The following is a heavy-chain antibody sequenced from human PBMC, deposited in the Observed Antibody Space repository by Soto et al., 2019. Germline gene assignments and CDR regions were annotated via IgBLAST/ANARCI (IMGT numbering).Heavy chain of an antibody. J-gene: IGHJ5*02. D-gene: IGHD6-6*01. Sequence: EVQLVESGGGLVQPGGSLRLSCAASGFTFSSYWMSWVRQAPGKGLEWVANIKQDGSEKYYVDSVKGRITISRENAKNSLYLQMNSLRAEDTAVYYCARSIAARLNWFDPWGQGTLVTVSS. CDR2: IKQDGSEK. CDR1: GFTFSSYW. CDR3: ARSIAARLNWFDP. V-gene: IGHV3-7*01.